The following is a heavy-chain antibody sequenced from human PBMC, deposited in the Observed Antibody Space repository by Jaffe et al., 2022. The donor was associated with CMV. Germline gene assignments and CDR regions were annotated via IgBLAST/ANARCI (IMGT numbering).Heavy chain of an antibody. Sequence: EVQLVQSGAEVKKPGESLRISCKGSGYSFTTYWIAWVRQMPGKGLEWMGTIYPGDSATRYSPSLQGQVTFSADKSITTVYLQWSSLKASDTAMYYCARQGSYAAAGNFDYWGQGTLVTVSS. V-gene: IGHV5-51*01. D-gene: IGHD6-13*01. CDR3: ARQGSYAAAGNFDY. CDR1: GYSFTTYW. J-gene: IGHJ4*02. CDR2: IYPGDSAT.